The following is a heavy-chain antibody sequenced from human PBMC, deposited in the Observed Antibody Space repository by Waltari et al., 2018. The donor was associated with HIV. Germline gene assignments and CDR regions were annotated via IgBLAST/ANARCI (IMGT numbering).Heavy chain of an antibody. CDR2: ISAYNGNT. CDR1: GYTFNTYG. V-gene: IGHV1-18*04. J-gene: IGHJ6*02. CDR3: ARRSCNSSSCFTYFYYFAMDV. Sequence: QVQLMQSGPEVKKPGASVKVSCTASGYTFNTYGISWVGRAPGQGLEWMGWISAYNGNTKYAQKFQGRVTMTTDTSTRTAYMELRSLSSDDTAVYYCARRSCNSSSCFTYFYYFAMDVWGQGTTVTVSS. D-gene: IGHD2-2*02.